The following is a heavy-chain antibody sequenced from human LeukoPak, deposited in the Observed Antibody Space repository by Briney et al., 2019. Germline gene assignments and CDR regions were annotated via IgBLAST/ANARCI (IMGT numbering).Heavy chain of an antibody. CDR3: AIRVQLWLSPQDAFDI. V-gene: IGHV1-18*01. CDR2: ISAYNGNT. J-gene: IGHJ3*02. Sequence: ASVKVSCKASGYTFTSYGISRVRQAPGQGLEWMGWISAYNGNTNYAQKFQGRVTITTDESTSTAYMELSSLRSEDTAVYYCAIRVQLWLSPQDAFDIWGQGTMVTVSS. CDR1: GYTFTSYG. D-gene: IGHD5-18*01.